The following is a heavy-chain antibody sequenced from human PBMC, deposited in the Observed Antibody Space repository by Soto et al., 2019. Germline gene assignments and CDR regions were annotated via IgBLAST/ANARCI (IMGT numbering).Heavy chain of an antibody. CDR1: GGTFSSYA. J-gene: IGHJ5*02. Sequence: QVQLVQSGAEVKKPGSSVKVSCKASGGTFSSYAISWVRQAPGQGLEWMGGIIPIFGTANYAQKFQGRVTITADESTSTAYMELSSLRSGDTAVYYCARGVYCGGDCYRWFDPWGQGTLVTVSS. D-gene: IGHD2-21*02. CDR3: ARGVYCGGDCYRWFDP. CDR2: IIPIFGTA. V-gene: IGHV1-69*01.